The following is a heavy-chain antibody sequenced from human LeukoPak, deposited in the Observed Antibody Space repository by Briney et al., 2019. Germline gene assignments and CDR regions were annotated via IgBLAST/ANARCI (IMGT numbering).Heavy chain of an antibody. D-gene: IGHD6-13*01. V-gene: IGHV3-53*01. Sequence: GGSLRLSCAASGFTVSSNYMSWVRQAPGKGLEWVSVIYSGGSTYYADSVKGRFTISRDNSKNTLYLQMNSLRAEDTAVYYCARGVVFIAAAGGYYFDYWGQGTLVTVSP. CDR2: IYSGGST. CDR1: GFTVSSNY. J-gene: IGHJ4*02. CDR3: ARGVVFIAAAGGYYFDY.